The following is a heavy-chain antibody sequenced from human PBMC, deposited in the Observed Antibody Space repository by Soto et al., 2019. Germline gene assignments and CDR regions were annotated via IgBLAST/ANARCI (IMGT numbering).Heavy chain of an antibody. Sequence: PSETLALACTVSGGCISSGGYYWCCIRQPPGEGLEWIGFISYSGTTSYSPSLKSRVAISLDTSKTQFSLSLNLVTAADTAVYSDASIRGSVPGPAPRRQGTSDPVSS. CDR3: ASIRGSVPGPAP. D-gene: IGHD2-15*01. J-gene: IGHJ5*02. CDR1: GGCISSGGYY. V-gene: IGHV4-30-4*01. CDR2: ISYSGTT.